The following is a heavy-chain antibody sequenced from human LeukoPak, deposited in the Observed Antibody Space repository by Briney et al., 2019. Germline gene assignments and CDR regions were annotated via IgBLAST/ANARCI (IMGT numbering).Heavy chain of an antibody. CDR3: ARDDLARGRFDY. Sequence: SETLSLTCSVSGGSISSGDYYWSWIRQPPGKGPEWIGYIYYSGSTYYSPSLKSRVTISVDTSKNQFSLKLSSVTAADTAVYYCARDDLARGRFDYWGQGTLVTVSS. CDR2: IYYSGST. CDR1: GGSISSGDYY. D-gene: IGHD3-10*01. V-gene: IGHV4-30-4*08. J-gene: IGHJ4*02.